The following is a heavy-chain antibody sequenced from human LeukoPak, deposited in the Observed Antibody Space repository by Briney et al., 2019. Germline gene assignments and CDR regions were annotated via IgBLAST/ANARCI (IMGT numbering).Heavy chain of an antibody. V-gene: IGHV3-30*18. CDR3: AKDMDHDYDDYGFDY. CDR1: GFTFSSYV. Sequence: GGSLRLSCAASGFTFSSYVMHWLRRAPGKGLEWVAFISYDGSNKYYADSVKGRCSIPRDNSKNTVYLQMNSLRAEDTAVYYCAKDMDHDYDDYGFDYWGQGTPVTVSS. CDR2: ISYDGSNK. D-gene: IGHD4-17*01. J-gene: IGHJ4*02.